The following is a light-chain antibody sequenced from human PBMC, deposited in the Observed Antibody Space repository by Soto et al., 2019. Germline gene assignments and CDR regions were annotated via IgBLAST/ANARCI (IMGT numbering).Light chain of an antibody. V-gene: IGKV3-20*01. CDR2: GAR. CDR3: QVYGSSPRA. CDR1: QSVTIGY. J-gene: IGKJ4*02. Sequence: LSLVGEECTSLCWTASQSVTIGYLAWFQPKPGQAPRLLIYGARTRATGVPDRFSSSGSGTDFSFTCSILEPADSVVCYWQVYGSSPRAFAVGTKVDIK.